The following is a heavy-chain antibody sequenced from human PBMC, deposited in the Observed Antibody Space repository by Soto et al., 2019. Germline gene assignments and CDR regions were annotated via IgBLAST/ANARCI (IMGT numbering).Heavy chain of an antibody. CDR2: IWYDGSNK. V-gene: IGHV3-33*01. Sequence: QVQLVESGGGVVQPGRSLRLSCAASGFTFSSYGMHWVRQAPGKGLEWVAVIWYDGSNKYYADSVKGRFTISRDNSKNTLYLQMNSLRAEDTAVYYCARVGSGSHPDYWGQGTLVTVSS. CDR3: ARVGSGSHPDY. J-gene: IGHJ4*02. D-gene: IGHD1-26*01. CDR1: GFTFSSYG.